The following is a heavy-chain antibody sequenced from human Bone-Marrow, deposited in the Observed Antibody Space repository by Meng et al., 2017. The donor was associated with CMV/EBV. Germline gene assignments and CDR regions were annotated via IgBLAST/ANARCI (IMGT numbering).Heavy chain of an antibody. V-gene: IGHV5-51*01. CDR3: ARSGVDTYYYYGMDV. CDR2: IYPGDSDT. CDR1: GYKFTNYW. D-gene: IGHD5-18*01. J-gene: IGHJ6*02. Sequence: GESLKISCQGSGYKFTNYWIGWVRQMPGKGLEWMGIIYPGDSDTRYSPSFQGQVTISADKSISTAYLQWSSLKASDTAMYYCARSGVDTYYYYGMDVWGQGTMVTVS.